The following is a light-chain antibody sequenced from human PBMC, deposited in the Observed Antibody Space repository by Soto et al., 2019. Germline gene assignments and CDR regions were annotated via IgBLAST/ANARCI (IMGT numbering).Light chain of an antibody. V-gene: IGKV3-20*01. CDR2: GAS. CDR1: QSVSSSY. Sequence: EIVLTQSPDTLSLSPGERATLSCRASQSVSSSYLAWYQQKPGRAPRLLIYGASNRATGIPDRFSGSGSGTDFTLTISRLEPEDFAVFYCQQYDDSITFGQGTRLEIE. CDR3: QQYDDSIT. J-gene: IGKJ5*01.